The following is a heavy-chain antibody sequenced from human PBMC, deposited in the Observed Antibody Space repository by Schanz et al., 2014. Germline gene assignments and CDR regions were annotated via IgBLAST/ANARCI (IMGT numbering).Heavy chain of an antibody. Sequence: EVQLVESGGGLVQPGGSLRLSCAASGFIFSNSWMSWVRQAPGKGLEWVANIKQDGSEKYYVDSVKGRFTISRDNAKNSLSLQMNSQTAEDTTVYYCARGVRIDYWGQGTPXAVSS. J-gene: IGHJ4*02. CDR3: ARGVRIDY. D-gene: IGHD3-3*01. CDR1: GFIFSNSW. V-gene: IGHV3-7*01. CDR2: IKQDGSEK.